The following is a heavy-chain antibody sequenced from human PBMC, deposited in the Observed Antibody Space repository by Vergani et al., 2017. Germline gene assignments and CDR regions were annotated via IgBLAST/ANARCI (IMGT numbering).Heavy chain of an antibody. V-gene: IGHV1-18*01. J-gene: IGHJ4*02. D-gene: IGHD6-19*01. CDR1: GYTFTSYG. CDR3: ARVGELGLQWLVDY. CDR2: ISAYNGNT. Sequence: QVQLVQSGAEVKKPGASVKVSCKASGYTFTSYGISWVRQAPGQGLEWMGWISAYNGNTNNAQKLKGRFTMTTDTSTSTAYMELRSLRSDDTAVYSGARVGELGLQWLVDYWGQGTLVTVSS.